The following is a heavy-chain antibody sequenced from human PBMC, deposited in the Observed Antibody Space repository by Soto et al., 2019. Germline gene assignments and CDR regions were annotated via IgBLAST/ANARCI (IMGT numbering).Heavy chain of an antibody. V-gene: IGHV3-21*01. CDR1: GFTFSSYS. CDR2: ISSSSSYI. D-gene: IGHD3-10*01. CDR3: ATQLRGFGELALRGWFDP. Sequence: GGSLRLSCAASGFTFSSYSMNWVRQAPGKGLEWVSSISSSSSYIYYADSVKGRFTISRDNAKNSLYLQMNSLRAEDTAVYYCATQLRGFGELALRGWFDPRGKRNLLTVGS. J-gene: IGHJ5*02.